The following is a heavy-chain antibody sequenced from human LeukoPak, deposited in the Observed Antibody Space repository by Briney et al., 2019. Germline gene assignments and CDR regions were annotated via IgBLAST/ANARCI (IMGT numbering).Heavy chain of an antibody. CDR2: IKQDGTEK. J-gene: IGHJ5*02. Sequence: GGSLRLSCAASGFTFSSYWMTWVRQAPGKGLEWVANIKQDGTEKYYVDPVKGRFTISRDNAKNSVYLQINRLRAEDTAVYYCARRGTIAVPVFWFDPWGQGTLVIVSS. CDR3: ARRGTIAVPVFWFDP. D-gene: IGHD6-19*01. CDR1: GFTFSSYW. V-gene: IGHV3-7*01.